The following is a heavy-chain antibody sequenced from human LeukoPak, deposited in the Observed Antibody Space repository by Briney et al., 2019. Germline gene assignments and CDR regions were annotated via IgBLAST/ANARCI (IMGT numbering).Heavy chain of an antibody. CDR2: ISYDGSNK. Sequence: GGSLRLSCAASGFTFSSYAMHWVRQAPGKGLEWVAVISYDGSNKYYADSVKGRFTISRDNSKNTLYLQMNSLRAEDTAVYYCARGGRSGWYNWFDPWGQGTLVTVSS. CDR1: GFTFSSYA. CDR3: ARGGRSGWYNWFDP. V-gene: IGHV3-30*04. D-gene: IGHD6-19*01. J-gene: IGHJ5*02.